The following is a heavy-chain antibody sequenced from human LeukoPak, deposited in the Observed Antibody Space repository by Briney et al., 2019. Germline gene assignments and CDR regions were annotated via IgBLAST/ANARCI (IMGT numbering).Heavy chain of an antibody. V-gene: IGHV3-74*01. CDR1: GFTFSSYW. CDR3: ARGVYSSSWYHAFDI. D-gene: IGHD6-13*01. CDR2: IASDGSST. Sequence: TGGSLRLSCAASGFTFSSYWMNWVRQAPGKGLVWVSRIASDGSSTTYADSVKGQFSISRDNARNTLYLQMNSLRAEDTAVYYCARGVYSSSWYHAFDIWGQGTMVTVSS. J-gene: IGHJ3*02.